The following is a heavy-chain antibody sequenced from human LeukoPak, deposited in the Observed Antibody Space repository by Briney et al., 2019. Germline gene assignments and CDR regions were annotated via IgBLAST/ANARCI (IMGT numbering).Heavy chain of an antibody. CDR2: ISSSGSTI. CDR1: GFTFSDYY. Sequence: GGSLRLSCAASGFTFSDYYMSWIRQAPGKGLEWVSYISSSGSTIYYADSVKGRFTISRDNAKNSLYLQMNSLRAEATAVYYCARCGPVVCYKSGWFDPWGQGTLVTVSS. D-gene: IGHD2-8*01. CDR3: ARCGPVVCYKSGWFDP. V-gene: IGHV3-11*01. J-gene: IGHJ5*02.